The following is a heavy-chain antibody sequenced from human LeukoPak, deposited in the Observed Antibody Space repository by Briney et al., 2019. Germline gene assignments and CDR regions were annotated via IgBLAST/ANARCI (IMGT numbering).Heavy chain of an antibody. V-gene: IGHV3-48*02. CDR1: GFTFSNAW. CDR3: ARDDPNWDPSSYYFDS. CDR2: ISTSGII. Sequence: HPGGSLRLSCAASGFTFSNAWMDWVRQAPGKGLEWISYISTSGIIYYADSVRGRFTISRDNAKNSLYLQMNSLRDEDTAVYYCARDDPNWDPSSYYFDSWGQGVLVTVSS. J-gene: IGHJ4*02. D-gene: IGHD3-10*01.